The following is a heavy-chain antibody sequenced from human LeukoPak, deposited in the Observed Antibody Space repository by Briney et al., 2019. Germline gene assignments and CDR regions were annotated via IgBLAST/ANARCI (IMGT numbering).Heavy chain of an antibody. J-gene: IGHJ6*03. Sequence: SQTLSLTCTVSGGSISSGSYYWSWIRQPAGKGLEWIGRIYTRGSTNYNPSLKSRVTISVDTSKNQFSLKLSSVTAADTAVYYCARGITIFGVVAPGNYMDVWGKGTTVTVSS. D-gene: IGHD3-3*01. CDR3: ARGITIFGVVAPGNYMDV. V-gene: IGHV4-61*02. CDR1: GGSISSGSYY. CDR2: IYTRGST.